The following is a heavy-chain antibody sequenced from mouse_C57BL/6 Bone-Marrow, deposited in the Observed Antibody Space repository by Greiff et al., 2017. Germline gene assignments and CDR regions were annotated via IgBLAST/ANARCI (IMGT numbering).Heavy chain of an antibody. CDR1: GYSINSGYF. V-gene: IGHV3-6*01. D-gene: IGHD1-1*01. CDR3: ARVTTVVATYYIDY. CDR2: ISYNGSN. J-gene: IGHJ2*01. Sequence: ESGPGLVQPSQSLSLTCSVTGYSINSGYFWSWIRPFPGNKLEWIGYISYNGSNKNNPSLKNRIAITRDTSKYQFFLKLNSVTTEDTATYYLARVTTVVATYYIDYWDQGTTLTVSS.